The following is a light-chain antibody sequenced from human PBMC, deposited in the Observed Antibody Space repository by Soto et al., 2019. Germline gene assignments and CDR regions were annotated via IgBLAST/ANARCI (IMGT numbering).Light chain of an antibody. CDR2: DNN. Sequence: QSVLTQPPSASGTPGQRVTISCSGSSSNIGSENVNWYQQVPGTAPKLLIYDNNQRPSGVPDRFSVSKSGTSASLAIGGLQSEDEAEYYCVAWYGSVTDWVFGGGTKRTVL. J-gene: IGLJ3*02. V-gene: IGLV1-44*01. CDR3: VAWYGSVTDWV. CDR1: SSNIGSEN.